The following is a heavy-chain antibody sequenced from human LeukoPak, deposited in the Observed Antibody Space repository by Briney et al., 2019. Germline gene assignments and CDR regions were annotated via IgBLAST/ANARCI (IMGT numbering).Heavy chain of an antibody. V-gene: IGHV3-11*01. CDR2: ISDSGNTI. D-gene: IGHD1-7*01. CDR1: GFTFSDYY. CDR3: ARARDNWNYEAFDI. J-gene: IGHJ3*02. Sequence: PGGSLRLSCAASGFTFSDYYMNRIRQAPGKGLEWVSYISDSGNTIHSADSVKGRFTISRDNAKNPLYLQMNSLRAEDTAVYYCARARDNWNYEAFDIWGQGTMVTVSS.